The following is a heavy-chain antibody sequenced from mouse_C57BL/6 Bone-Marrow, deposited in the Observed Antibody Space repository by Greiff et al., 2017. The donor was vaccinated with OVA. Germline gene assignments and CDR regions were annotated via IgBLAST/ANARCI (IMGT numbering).Heavy chain of an antibody. D-gene: IGHD2-2*01. J-gene: IGHJ2*01. CDR1: GFTFSNYW. CDR2: IRLKSDNYAT. CDR3: TGHNYGYDGYYFDY. V-gene: IGHV6-3*01. Sequence: EVQVVESGGGLVQPGGSMKLSCVASGFTFSNYWMNWVRQSPEKGLEWVAQIRLKSDNYATHYAESVKGRFTISRDDSKSSVYLQMNNLRAEDTAIYYCTGHNYGYDGYYFDYWGQGTTLTVSS.